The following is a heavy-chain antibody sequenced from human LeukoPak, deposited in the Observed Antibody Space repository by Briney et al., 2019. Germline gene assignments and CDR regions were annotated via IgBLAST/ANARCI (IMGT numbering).Heavy chain of an antibody. D-gene: IGHD5-18*01. CDR1: GFTFSSYW. CDR2: IKQDGSEK. CDR3: AREGRYSYGYYYYYYYMDV. J-gene: IGHJ6*03. V-gene: IGHV3-7*01. Sequence: GGSLRLSCAASGFTFSSYWMSWVRQAPGKGLEWVANIKQDGSEKYYVDSVKGRFTISRDSAKNSLYLQMNSLRAEDTAVYYCAREGRYSYGYYYYYYYMDVWGKGTTVTISS.